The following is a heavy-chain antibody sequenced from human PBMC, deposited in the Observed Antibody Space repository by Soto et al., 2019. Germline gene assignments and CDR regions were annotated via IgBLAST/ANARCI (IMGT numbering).Heavy chain of an antibody. CDR1: GYTFTGYY. V-gene: IGHV1-2*04. CDR2: INPNSGGT. D-gene: IGHD6-13*01. Sequence: QVQLVQSGAEVKKPGASVKVSCKASGYTFTGYYMHWVRQAPGQGLEWMGWINPNSGGTNCAQKFQGWVTMTRDTSISTAYMELSRLRSDDTAVYYCARDSSSWLRVNAFDIWGQGTMVTVSS. J-gene: IGHJ3*02. CDR3: ARDSSSWLRVNAFDI.